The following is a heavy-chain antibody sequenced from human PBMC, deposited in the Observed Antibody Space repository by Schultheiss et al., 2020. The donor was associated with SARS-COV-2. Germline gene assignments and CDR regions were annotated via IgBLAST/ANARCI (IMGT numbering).Heavy chain of an antibody. Sequence: SETLSLTCTVSGGSISSSNYYWGWIRQPPGKGLEWVGCIYYSGSTYYNPSLKSRVTISVDTSKNQFSLKVTSVTAADTGVYYCARGGGYSGYEFDSWGQGTLVTVSS. J-gene: IGHJ4*02. CDR3: ARGGGYSGYEFDS. CDR1: GGSISSSNYY. V-gene: IGHV4-39*07. CDR2: IYYSGST. D-gene: IGHD5-12*01.